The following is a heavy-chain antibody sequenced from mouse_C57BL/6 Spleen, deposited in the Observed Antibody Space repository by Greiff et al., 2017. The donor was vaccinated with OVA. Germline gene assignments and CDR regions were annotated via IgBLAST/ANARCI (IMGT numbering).Heavy chain of an antibody. CDR2: INPKNGGT. Sequence: VQLQQSGPELVKPGASVKISCKASGYTFTDYYMNWVKQSPGQSLEWIGEINPKNGGTSYNQKFKGKATLTVDKSSSTAYMELRSLTSEDSAVYYCAYGSGQFAYWGQGTLVTVSA. CDR1: GYTFTDYY. D-gene: IGHD1-1*01. CDR3: AYGSGQFAY. V-gene: IGHV1-26*01. J-gene: IGHJ3*01.